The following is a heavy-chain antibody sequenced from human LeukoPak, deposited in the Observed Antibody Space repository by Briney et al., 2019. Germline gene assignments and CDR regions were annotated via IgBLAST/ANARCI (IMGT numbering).Heavy chain of an antibody. CDR3: ANPRTPSGYYFFDY. V-gene: IGHV3-23*01. CDR1: GFTFSTND. J-gene: IGHJ4*02. CDR2: TSGSGVST. D-gene: IGHD3-22*01. Sequence: GGSVRLSSAASGFTFSTNDMSWVRQAPGKGLVRVSTTSGSGVSTYYADSVKGRFTISRDNSKNTLYLQMNSLRGEDTAVYYCANPRTPSGYYFFDYWGQGTLVTVSS.